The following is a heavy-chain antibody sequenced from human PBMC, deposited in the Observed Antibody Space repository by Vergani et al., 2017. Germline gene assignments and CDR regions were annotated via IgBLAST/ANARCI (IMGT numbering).Heavy chain of an antibody. J-gene: IGHJ6*03. CDR2: ISGSGGST. CDR1: GFTFSSYA. CDR3: AKDGIRAVSSASSAGYYYYYMDV. Sequence: EVQLLESGGGLVQPGGSLRLSCAASGFTFSSYAMSWVRQAPGKGLEWVSAISGSGGSTYYADSVNGRFTISRDNSKKALYLQMNSLRAEHTAVDYCAKDGIRAVSSASSAGYYYYYMDVWGRGTAVTVSS. D-gene: IGHD6-6*01. V-gene: IGHV3-23*01.